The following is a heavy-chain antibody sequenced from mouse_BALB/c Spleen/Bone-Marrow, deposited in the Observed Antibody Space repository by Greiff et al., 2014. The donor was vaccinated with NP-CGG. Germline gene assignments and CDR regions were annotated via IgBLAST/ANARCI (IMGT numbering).Heavy chain of an antibody. CDR2: IYPYNGGT. J-gene: IGHJ4*01. CDR1: GYTFTDYN. CDR3: AREGGYYDAMDY. Sequence: VQLQQSGPELAKPGASVKISCKASGYTFTDYNMQWVKQSHGKSLEWIGYIYPYNGGTGYNQKFRSKATLTVDSSSSTAYMELRSLTSEDSAVYYCAREGGYYDAMDYWGQGTSVTVSS. D-gene: IGHD2-2*01. V-gene: IGHV1S29*02.